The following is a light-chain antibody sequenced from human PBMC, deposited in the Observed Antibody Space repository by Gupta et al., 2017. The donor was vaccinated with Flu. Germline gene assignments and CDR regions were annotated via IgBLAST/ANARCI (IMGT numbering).Light chain of an antibody. Sequence: DIKFTQTPFILSASVGDRVTITCGASEDINTYLAWYQQKPRNAPERLIFAASILQSGVPSRFSGSGSWTEFTLTISSLQPEDFATFYCQQLHSHPLYSLGQGTKLEIK. V-gene: IGKV1-9*01. CDR3: QQLHSHPLYS. J-gene: IGKJ2*03. CDR2: AAS. CDR1: EDINTY.